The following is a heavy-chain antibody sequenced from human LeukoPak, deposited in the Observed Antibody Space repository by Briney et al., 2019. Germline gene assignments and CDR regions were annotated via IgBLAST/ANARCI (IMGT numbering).Heavy chain of an antibody. CDR3: AGGQYDFWSCYDFNWFDP. CDR1: GGSMRTGLYY. CDR2: IYPSGNT. J-gene: IGHJ5*02. V-gene: IGHV4-61*02. D-gene: IGHD3-3*01. Sequence: SETLSLTCAVSGGSMRTGLYYWNWIRQPAGKGLEWIGRIYPSGNTNYNPSLESRVTISVDTAKNRFSLTLISVTAADTALYYFAGGQYDFWSCYDFNWFDPWGQGTLVTVSS.